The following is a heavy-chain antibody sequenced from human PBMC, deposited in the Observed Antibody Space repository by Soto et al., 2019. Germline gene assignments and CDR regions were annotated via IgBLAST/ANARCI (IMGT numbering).Heavy chain of an antibody. Sequence: EVQLVESGGGLVKPGGSLRLSCAASGFTFSNAWMNWVRQAPGKGLEWVGRIKSKTDGGTTDYAAPVKGRFTISRDDSKNTLYLQMNSLKTKDTAVYYCTTVVTDYYGSGVAHYYYYYGMDVWGQGTTVTVSS. CDR2: IKSKTDGGTT. CDR3: TTVVTDYYGSGVAHYYYYYGMDV. V-gene: IGHV3-15*07. J-gene: IGHJ6*02. D-gene: IGHD3-10*01. CDR1: GFTFSNAW.